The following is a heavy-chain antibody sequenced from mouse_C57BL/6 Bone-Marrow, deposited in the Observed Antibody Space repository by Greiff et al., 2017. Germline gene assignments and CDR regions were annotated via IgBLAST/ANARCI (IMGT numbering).Heavy chain of an antibody. CDR1: GFTFGSYA. CDR3: ARVYYYAMDY. CDR2: ISDGGSYT. Sequence: EVKVVESGGALLKPGGSLKLSCAPSGFTFGSYALPWVPRTPERRLEWVATISDGGSYTYYPDNVKGRFTISRDNAKNNLYLQMSHLKSEDTAMYYCARVYYYAMDYWGQGTSVTVSS. J-gene: IGHJ4*01. V-gene: IGHV5-4*03.